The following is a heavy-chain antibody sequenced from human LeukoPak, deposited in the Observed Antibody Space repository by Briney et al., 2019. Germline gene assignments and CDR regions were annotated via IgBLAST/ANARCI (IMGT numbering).Heavy chain of an antibody. CDR3: ARWGSLIGNDY. Sequence: GGSLRLSCAASGFTFSSYAMYWVRQAPGKGLEFVSAISSNGGSTYYANSVKGRFTISRDNSKNTLYLQMGSLRAEDMAVYYCARWGSLIGNDYWGQGTLVTVSS. J-gene: IGHJ4*02. CDR1: GFTFSSYA. CDR2: ISSNGGST. D-gene: IGHD3-16*01. V-gene: IGHV3-64*01.